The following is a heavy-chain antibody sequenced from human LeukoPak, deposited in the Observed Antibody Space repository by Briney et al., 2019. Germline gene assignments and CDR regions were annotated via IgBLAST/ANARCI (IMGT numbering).Heavy chain of an antibody. CDR3: AKGGSYYELDY. CDR1: GFTFEDYA. Sequence: GRSLRLSCVASGFTFEDYAMHWVRQAPGKGLEWVSGISWNSGSIGYADPVKGRFTISRDNAKNSLYVQMNSLRAEDMALYYCAKGGSYYELDYWGQGTLVTVSS. D-gene: IGHD1-26*01. J-gene: IGHJ4*02. CDR2: ISWNSGSI. V-gene: IGHV3-9*03.